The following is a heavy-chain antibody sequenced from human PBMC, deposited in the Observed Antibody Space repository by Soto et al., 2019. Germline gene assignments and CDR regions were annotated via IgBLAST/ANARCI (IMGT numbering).Heavy chain of an antibody. CDR3: TRAYEYFHDSRGRHNYYYYSMDV. J-gene: IGHJ6*02. CDR2: IRSKAYGGTT. V-gene: IGHV3-49*04. Sequence: EVQLVESGGGLVQPGRSLRLSCTASGFTFGDYAMSWVRQAPGKGLEWVVFIRSKAYGGTTEYAASVEGRITMSRDDSKRIYYLQMNSQKIEDTAVYYCTRAYEYFHDSRGRHNYYYYSMDVWGQGTTVTVSS. CDR1: GFTFGDYA. D-gene: IGHD3-22*01.